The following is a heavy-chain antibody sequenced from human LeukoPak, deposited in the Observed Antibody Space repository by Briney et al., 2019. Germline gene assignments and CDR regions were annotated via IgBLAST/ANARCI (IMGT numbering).Heavy chain of an antibody. V-gene: IGHV3-13*01. CDR3: IRGGIQVSGIDAFDI. CDR2: IGIAGDT. D-gene: IGHD5/OR15-5a*01. Sequence: PGGSLRLSCAASGFTFSSYDMHWVRQAPGRGLEWVSAIGIAGDTYYPDSVKGRFTISRENAKNSMYLQMNSLKDGDTAVYHCIRGGIQVSGIDAFDIWGQGTMVTVSS. J-gene: IGHJ3*02. CDR1: GFTFSSYD.